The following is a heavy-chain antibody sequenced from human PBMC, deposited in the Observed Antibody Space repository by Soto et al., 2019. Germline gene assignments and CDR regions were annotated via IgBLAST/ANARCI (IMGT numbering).Heavy chain of an antibody. CDR1: GYTFTSYA. D-gene: IGHD2-2*01. Sequence: ASVKVSCKASGYTFTSYAMHCVRQAPGQRLEWMGWINAGNGNTKYSQKFQGRVTITRDTSASTAYMELSSLRSEDTAVYYCARDLELGVVPAALNWFDPWGQGTLVTVSS. CDR3: ARDLELGVVPAALNWFDP. V-gene: IGHV1-3*01. CDR2: INAGNGNT. J-gene: IGHJ5*02.